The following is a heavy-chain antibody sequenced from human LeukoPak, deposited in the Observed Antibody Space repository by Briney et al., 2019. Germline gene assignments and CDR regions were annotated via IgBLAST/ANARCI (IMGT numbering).Heavy chain of an antibody. D-gene: IGHD6-19*01. V-gene: IGHV4-38-2*02. CDR1: GYSISSGYY. CDR3: ARAQWLDLDY. Sequence: SETLSLTCTVSGYSISSGYYWGWIRQPPGKGLEWIGSIYHSGSTYYNPSLKSRVTISVDTSKNQFSLKLSSVTAADTAVYYCARAQWLDLDYWGQGTLVTVSS. CDR2: IYHSGST. J-gene: IGHJ4*02.